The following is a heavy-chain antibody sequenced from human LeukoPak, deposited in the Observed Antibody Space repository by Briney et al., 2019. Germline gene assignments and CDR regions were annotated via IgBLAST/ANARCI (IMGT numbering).Heavy chain of an antibody. CDR1: GFTVSSNY. CDR2: ISSSSSTI. J-gene: IGHJ4*02. CDR3: ASDSKTTVTTFDY. Sequence: TGGSLRLSCAASGFTVSSNYMSWVRQAPGKGLEWVSYISSSSSTIYYADSVKGRFTISRDNAKNSLYLQMNSLRAEDTAVYYCASDSKTTVTTFDYWGQGTLVTVSS. D-gene: IGHD4-17*01. V-gene: IGHV3-48*01.